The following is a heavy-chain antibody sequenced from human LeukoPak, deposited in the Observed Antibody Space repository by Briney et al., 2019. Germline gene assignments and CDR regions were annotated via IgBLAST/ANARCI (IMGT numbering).Heavy chain of an antibody. CDR1: GGSVSTYY. V-gene: IGHV4-59*08. D-gene: IGHD3-10*01. CDR3: ARGRAPLDY. Sequence: SETLSLTCTVSGGSVSTYYWSWIRQPPGKGLEWIGYIYYIGNTNYNPSLKSRVTISIDTSKNQFPLKLNSVTAADTAVYYCARGRAPLDYWGQGTLVTVSS. J-gene: IGHJ4*02. CDR2: IYYIGNT.